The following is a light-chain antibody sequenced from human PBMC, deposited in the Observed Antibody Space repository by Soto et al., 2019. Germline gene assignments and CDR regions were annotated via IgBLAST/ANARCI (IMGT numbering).Light chain of an antibody. CDR3: QQTYSTPST. CDR2: GAS. J-gene: IGKJ1*01. Sequence: DIQISQSPSYLFASPAERFTLTCLASQSISVYLNWYQQKPGKAPKLLVYGASTLQSGVPSRFSGSGSGTDFALTISSLQPEDFAAYFCQQTYSTPSTFGQGTKVDIK. CDR1: QSISVY. V-gene: IGKV1-39*01.